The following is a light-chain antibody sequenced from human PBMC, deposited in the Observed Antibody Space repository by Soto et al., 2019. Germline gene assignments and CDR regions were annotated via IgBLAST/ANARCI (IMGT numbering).Light chain of an antibody. Sequence: DVVMTQSPLSLPVTLGQPASISCRSSQSLVRSDGNTYLNWFQKRPGQSPRRLIYKVSNRDSGVPDRFSGSGSGTDFTLTISRLEPEDFAVYYCQQYGSSPRTFGQGTKVDI. J-gene: IGKJ1*01. CDR2: KVS. CDR3: QQYGSSPRT. V-gene: IGKV2-30*02. CDR1: QSLVRSDGNTY.